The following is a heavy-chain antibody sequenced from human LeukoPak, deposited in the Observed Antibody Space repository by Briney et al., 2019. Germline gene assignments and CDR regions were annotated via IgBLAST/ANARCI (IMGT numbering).Heavy chain of an antibody. CDR3: ARSGGPGCSSTSCYPSMYYYYYMDV. CDR1: GYTFTSYY. J-gene: IGHJ6*03. V-gene: IGHV1-46*01. CDR2: INPSGGST. D-gene: IGHD2-2*01. Sequence: ASVKVSCKASGYTFTSYYMHWVRQAPGQGLEWMGIINPSGGSTSYAQKFQGRVTMTRDTSTSTVYMELSSLRSEDTAVYYCARSGGPGCSSTSCYPSMYYYYYMDVWGKGTTVTVSS.